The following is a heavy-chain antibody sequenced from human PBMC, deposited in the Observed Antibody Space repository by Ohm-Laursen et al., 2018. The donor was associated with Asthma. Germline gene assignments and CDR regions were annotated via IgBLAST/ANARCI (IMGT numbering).Heavy chain of an antibody. J-gene: IGHJ4*02. Sequence: ASVKVSCKASGGTFSSYAISWVRQAPGQGLEWMGGIIPIFGTANYAQKFQGRVTITADESTSTVYMTLSSLTSEDTAVYYCARKAGSCITSNCYSLDFWGQGTLITVSS. V-gene: IGHV1-69*13. CDR1: GGTFSSYA. CDR3: ARKAGSCITSNCYSLDF. CDR2: IIPIFGTA. D-gene: IGHD2-15*01.